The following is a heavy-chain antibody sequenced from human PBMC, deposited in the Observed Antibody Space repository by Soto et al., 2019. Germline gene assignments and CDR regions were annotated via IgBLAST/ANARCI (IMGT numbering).Heavy chain of an antibody. CDR2: ISSSGSII. CDR3: ARTRGDSSGVYYFDY. J-gene: IGHJ4*02. D-gene: IGHD3-22*01. Sequence: EGSLRLSCAASGFSFSDYNMSWIRQAPGKGLEWVSYISSSGSIINYADSVKGRFTISRDNAKNSLYLQMNSLRAEDTAVYYCARTRGDSSGVYYFDYWGQGTLVTVSS. CDR1: GFSFSDYN. V-gene: IGHV3-11*01.